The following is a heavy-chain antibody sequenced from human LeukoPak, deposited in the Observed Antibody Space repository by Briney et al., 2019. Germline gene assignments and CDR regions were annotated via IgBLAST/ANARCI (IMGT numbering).Heavy chain of an antibody. CDR1: GGSISSYY. D-gene: IGHD3-10*01. J-gene: IGHJ6*03. Sequence: PSETLSLTCTVSGGSISSYYWSWIRQPAGKGLEWIGRIYTSGSTNYNPSLKSRVTISVDKSKNQFSLKLSSVTAADTAVYYCARGPPYYYGSGYYYYIDVWGKGTTVTVSS. CDR3: ARGPPYYYGSGYYYYIDV. CDR2: IYTSGST. V-gene: IGHV4-4*07.